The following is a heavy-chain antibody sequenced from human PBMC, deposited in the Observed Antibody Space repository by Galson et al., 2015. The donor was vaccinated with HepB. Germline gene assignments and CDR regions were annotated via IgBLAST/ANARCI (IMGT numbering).Heavy chain of an antibody. J-gene: IGHJ6*03. V-gene: IGHV3-23*01. CDR3: AKSERGAPYYMDV. CDR1: GFTFSSYA. Sequence: SLRLSCAASGFTFSSYAMSWVRQAPGKGLEWVSAICGSGGSTYYADSVKGRFTISRDNSKNTLYLQMNSLRAGDTAVYYCAKSERGAPYYMDVWGKGTTVTVSS. CDR2: ICGSGGST. D-gene: IGHD3-16*01.